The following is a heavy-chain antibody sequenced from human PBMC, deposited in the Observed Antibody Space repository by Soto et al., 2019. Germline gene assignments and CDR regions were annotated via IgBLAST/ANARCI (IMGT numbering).Heavy chain of an antibody. CDR1: SGSISTANW. CDR2: IYHSGST. V-gene: IGHV4-4*02. Sequence: QVPLQESGPRLVRPSGTLSLTCTVSSGSISTANWWSWVRQPPGRGLEWIGEIYHSGSTNYNLSLKSRVTLSVDKSKNQFSLSLTSVTAADTAIYYCAGRGGGVVLAATTPFDYWGQGTLVTVSS. D-gene: IGHD2-15*01. CDR3: AGRGGGVVLAATTPFDY. J-gene: IGHJ4*02.